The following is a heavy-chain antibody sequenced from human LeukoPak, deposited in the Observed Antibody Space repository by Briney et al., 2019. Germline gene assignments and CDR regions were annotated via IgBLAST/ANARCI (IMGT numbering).Heavy chain of an antibody. J-gene: IGHJ4*02. Sequence: SETLSLTCTVSGGSIITYYWSWIRQRPGKGLEWIGYIHHSGSTTYNPSLKSRVTMSIDMSKNQFSLKLTSVTAAATAVYYCARQSRYSDSSGYFSDDYWGQGTLVTVSS. V-gene: IGHV4-59*08. CDR2: IHHSGST. D-gene: IGHD3-22*01. CDR1: GGSIITYY. CDR3: ARQSRYSDSSGYFSDDY.